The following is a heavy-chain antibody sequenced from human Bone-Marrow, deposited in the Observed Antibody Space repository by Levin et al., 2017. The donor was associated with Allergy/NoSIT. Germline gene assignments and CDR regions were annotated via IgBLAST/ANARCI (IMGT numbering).Heavy chain of an antibody. Sequence: KASETLSLTCAVSGYSITSGYYWGWIRQPPGKGLEWIGSINSRGNTYYNPSLKSRVAMSVDTSKNKISLMLNSVTAADSAVYYCARDTWYSGGYYFDDWGQGTQVAVSS. CDR3: ARDTWYSGGYYFDD. J-gene: IGHJ4*02. D-gene: IGHD2-15*01. CDR1: GYSITSGYY. CDR2: INSRGNT. V-gene: IGHV4-38-2*02.